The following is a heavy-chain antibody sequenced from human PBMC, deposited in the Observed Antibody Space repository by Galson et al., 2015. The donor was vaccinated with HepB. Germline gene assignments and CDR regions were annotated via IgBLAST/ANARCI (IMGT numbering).Heavy chain of an antibody. V-gene: IGHV3-53*01. D-gene: IGHD4-17*01. CDR2: IYSGGTI. CDR1: GLTVRYTY. Sequence: SLRLSCAVSGLTVRYTYMSWVRRAPGKGLEWVSVIYSGGTIYYADSAKGRFTISRDTSKNTVYLQMNSLKAEDTAVYFCARLDNFGDSDAFDVWGQGTMVTVSS. CDR3: ARLDNFGDSDAFDV. J-gene: IGHJ3*01.